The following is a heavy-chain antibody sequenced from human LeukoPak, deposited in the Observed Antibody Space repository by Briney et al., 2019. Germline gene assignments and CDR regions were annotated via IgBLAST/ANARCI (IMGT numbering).Heavy chain of an antibody. CDR2: IWHDGSYK. Sequence: RGSLRLSCAASGFIFSSFGMHWVRQAPGKGLEWVAVIWHDGSYKYYLDSVKGRFTISRDNAKNTLYLQMNNLRVEDTAVYYCARVGDYENSGSQPFDYWGQGTLVTVSS. CDR3: ARVGDYENSGSQPFDY. CDR1: GFIFSSFG. V-gene: IGHV3-33*01. D-gene: IGHD3-22*01. J-gene: IGHJ4*02.